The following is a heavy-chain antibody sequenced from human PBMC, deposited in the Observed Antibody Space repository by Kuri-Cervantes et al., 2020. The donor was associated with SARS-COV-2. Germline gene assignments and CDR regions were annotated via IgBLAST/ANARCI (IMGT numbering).Heavy chain of an antibody. D-gene: IGHD3-3*01. CDR2: IYYSGST. CDR1: GGSISSSSYY. V-gene: IGHV4-39*01. CDR3: ARQMMSSITIFGVVITRNWFDP. Sequence: GSLRLSCTVSGGSISSSSYYWGWIRQPPGKGLEWIGSIYYSGSTYYNPSLKSRVTISVSTSKNQFSLKLSSVTAADTAVYCCARQMMSSITIFGVVITRNWFDPWGQGTLVTVSS. J-gene: IGHJ5*02.